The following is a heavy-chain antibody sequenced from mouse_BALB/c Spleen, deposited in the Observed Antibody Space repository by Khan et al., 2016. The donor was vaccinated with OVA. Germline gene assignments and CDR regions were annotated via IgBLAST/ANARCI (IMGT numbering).Heavy chain of an antibody. D-gene: IGHD2-3*01. Sequence: EVQLVESGPGLVKPSQSLSLTCTVTGYSITSDYAWNWIRQFPGNKLEWMGYISSSGSTNYNPALKSRISITRDTSKNQFFLQLNSVTTEDTATXYCARDGSRYNYAIDYWGQGTSVTVSS. CDR2: ISSSGST. J-gene: IGHJ4*01. V-gene: IGHV3-2*02. CDR3: ARDGSRYNYAIDY. CDR1: GYSITSDYA.